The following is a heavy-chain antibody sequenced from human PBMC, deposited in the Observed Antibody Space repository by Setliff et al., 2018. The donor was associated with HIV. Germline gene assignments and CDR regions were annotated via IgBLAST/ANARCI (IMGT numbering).Heavy chain of an antibody. Sequence: SETLSLTCTVSGASISSFYWSWIRQPPGKGLDWIGYIYYSGSTNYNPSPKSRVTMSVDTSKNRFSLKLNSVTAADTAVYDCARLNQQWLVRDSGSNWFDPWGQGILVTVSS. V-gene: IGHV4-59*08. J-gene: IGHJ5*02. CDR3: ARLNQQWLVRDSGSNWFDP. CDR1: GASISSFY. D-gene: IGHD6-19*01. CDR2: IYYSGST.